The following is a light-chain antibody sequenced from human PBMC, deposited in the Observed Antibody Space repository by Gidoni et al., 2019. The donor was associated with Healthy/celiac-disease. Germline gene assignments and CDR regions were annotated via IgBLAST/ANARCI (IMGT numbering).Light chain of an antibody. CDR2: AAS. J-gene: IGKJ1*01. CDR1: QGISSY. V-gene: IGKV1-8*01. CDR3: QQYYSYPLT. Sequence: AIRITQSPSSLSASTGDRLTITCRASQGISSYLAWYQQKPGKAPKLLIYAASTLQSGVPSRFSGSGSGTDFTLTISCLQSEDFATYYCQQYYSYPLTFGQGTKVEIK.